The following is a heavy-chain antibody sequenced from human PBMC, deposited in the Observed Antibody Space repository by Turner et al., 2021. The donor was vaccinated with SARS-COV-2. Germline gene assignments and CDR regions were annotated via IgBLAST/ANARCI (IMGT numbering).Heavy chain of an antibody. D-gene: IGHD3-9*01. CDR2: TSYDGSNK. V-gene: IGHV3-30*18. CDR3: AKGGWYYDILTGSYFDY. CDR1: GFTFSSYG. Sequence: QVQLVESGGGVVQPGRSLRLSCAASGFTFSSYGMHWVRQAPGKGLEWVAVTSYDGSNKYYADSVKGRFTISRDNSKNTLYLQMNSLRAEDTAVYYCAKGGWYYDILTGSYFDYWGQGTLVTVSS. J-gene: IGHJ4*02.